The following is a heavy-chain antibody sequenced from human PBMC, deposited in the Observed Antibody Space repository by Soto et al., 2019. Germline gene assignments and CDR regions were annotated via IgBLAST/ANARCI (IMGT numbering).Heavy chain of an antibody. Sequence: SETLSLTCTVYGGSFNAYYWSWIRQPPGKGLEWIGEINQSEYTNYNPSLKSRVTMSVKTSMNQFSLNLNSVTVADTAVYYCARTRAVSGTDAFDIWGQGTVVTVSS. CDR1: GGSFNAYY. CDR3: ARTRAVSGTDAFDI. D-gene: IGHD6-19*01. V-gene: IGHV4-34*01. J-gene: IGHJ3*02. CDR2: INQSEYT.